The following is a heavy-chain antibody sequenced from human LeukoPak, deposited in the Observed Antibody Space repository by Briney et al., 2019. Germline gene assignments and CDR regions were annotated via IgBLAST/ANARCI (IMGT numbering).Heavy chain of an antibody. Sequence: SQTRSLTCTVSGGSISSGGYYWSWIRQPPGKGLEWIGYIYHSGSTYYNPSLKSRVTISVDRSKNQFSLKLSSVTAADTAVYYCASGWSLYYFDYWGQGTLVTVSS. CDR2: IYHSGST. V-gene: IGHV4-30-2*01. J-gene: IGHJ4*02. CDR1: GGSISSGGYY. D-gene: IGHD2-2*03. CDR3: ASGWSLYYFDY.